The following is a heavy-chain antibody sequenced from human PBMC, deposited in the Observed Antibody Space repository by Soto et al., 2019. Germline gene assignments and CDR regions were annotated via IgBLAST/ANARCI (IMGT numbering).Heavy chain of an antibody. CDR1: GFTLTTYA. D-gene: IGHD2-15*01. J-gene: IGHJ4*02. V-gene: IGHV3-23*01. Sequence: PGGSLRLSCAASGFTLTTYAMNWVRQAPGQGLEWVSGISDTGGTTFYTDSVKGRFTVSRDNSKNTLYLQMNNLRAEDTALYYCAKDRHCSSGNCDFDSWGPGTLVTVSS. CDR3: AKDRHCSSGNCDFDS. CDR2: ISDTGGTT.